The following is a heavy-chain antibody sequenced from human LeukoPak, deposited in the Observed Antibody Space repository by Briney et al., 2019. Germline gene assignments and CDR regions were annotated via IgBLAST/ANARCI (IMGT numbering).Heavy chain of an antibody. D-gene: IGHD5-24*01. J-gene: IGHJ4*02. Sequence: GGSLRLSCAASGFSFSTYSINWVRQAPGKGLEWVSAISGSGGSTYYADSVKGRFTISRDNSKNTLYLQMNSLRAEDTAVYYCAKDPPLQYWGQGTLVTVSS. V-gene: IGHV3-23*01. CDR1: GFSFSTYS. CDR2: ISGSGGST. CDR3: AKDPPLQY.